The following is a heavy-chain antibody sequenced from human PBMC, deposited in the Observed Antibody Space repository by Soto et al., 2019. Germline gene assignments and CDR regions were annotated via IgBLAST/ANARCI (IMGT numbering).Heavy chain of an antibody. J-gene: IGHJ4*02. Sequence: GSLSLSCAASGFTFSSYAMSWVRQAPGKGLEWVSAISGSGGSTYYADSVKGRFTISRDNSKNTLYLPMNSLRAEDTAVYYCAGRSTRMTDFDYWGQGTLVTVSS. CDR2: ISGSGGST. CDR3: AGRSTRMTDFDY. CDR1: GFTFSSYA. D-gene: IGHD2-2*01. V-gene: IGHV3-23*01.